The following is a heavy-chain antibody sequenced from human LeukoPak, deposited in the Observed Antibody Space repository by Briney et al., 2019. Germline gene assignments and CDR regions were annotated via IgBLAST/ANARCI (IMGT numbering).Heavy chain of an antibody. D-gene: IGHD2-2*01. CDR3: ARARSTRSFLFDY. J-gene: IGHJ4*02. CDR1: GGSISSSSYY. Sequence: PSETLSLTCTVSGGSISSSSYYWGWIRQPPGKGLEWIGSIYYSGSTYYNPSLKSRVTISVDTSKNQFSLKLSSVTAADTAVYYCARARSTRSFLFDYWGQGTLVTVSS. V-gene: IGHV4-39*07. CDR2: IYYSGST.